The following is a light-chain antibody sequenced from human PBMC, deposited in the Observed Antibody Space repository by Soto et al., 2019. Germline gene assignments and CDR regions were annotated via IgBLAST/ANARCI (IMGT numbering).Light chain of an antibody. CDR3: QQYGSSLYT. CDR2: GAS. J-gene: IGKJ2*01. CDR1: QRVSGSY. Sequence: EIVLTQSPGTLSLSPGERATLSCRASQRVSGSYLAWYQQKPGQAPRLLIYGASSRATGIPDRFSGSGSGTDYTLTISRLEPEDFAVYYCQQYGSSLYTFGQVTKLEIK. V-gene: IGKV3-20*01.